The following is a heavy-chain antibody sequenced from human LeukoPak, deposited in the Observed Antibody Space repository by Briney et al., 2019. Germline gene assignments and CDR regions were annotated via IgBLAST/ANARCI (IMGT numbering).Heavy chain of an antibody. D-gene: IGHD2-2*01. CDR2: INHSGST. CDR1: GGSFSGYC. J-gene: IGHJ6*02. Sequence: SETLYLTCAVYGGSFSGYCWSWIRQPPGKGLEWIGEINHSGSTNYNPSLKSRVTISVDTSKNQFSLKLSSVTAADTAVYYCARGSLGVVVPAAIRYYYYGMDVWGQGATVTVSS. V-gene: IGHV4-34*01. CDR3: ARGSLGVVVPAAIRYYYYGMDV.